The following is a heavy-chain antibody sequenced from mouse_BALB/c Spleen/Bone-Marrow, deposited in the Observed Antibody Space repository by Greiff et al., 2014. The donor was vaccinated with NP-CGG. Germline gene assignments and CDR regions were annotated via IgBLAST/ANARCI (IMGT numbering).Heavy chain of an antibody. Sequence: VQLQQSGPEPVKPGASVKMSCKASGYTFTSYVMHWVKQKPGQGLEWIGYIHPYNDGTKYNERFKGKATLTSDKSSSTAYMELSSPTSDDSAVYYCARTILWYYFDYWGQGTTLTVSS. J-gene: IGHJ2*01. CDR1: GYTFTSYV. V-gene: IGHV1-14*01. CDR2: IHPYNDGT. CDR3: ARTILWYYFDY. D-gene: IGHD2-10*02.